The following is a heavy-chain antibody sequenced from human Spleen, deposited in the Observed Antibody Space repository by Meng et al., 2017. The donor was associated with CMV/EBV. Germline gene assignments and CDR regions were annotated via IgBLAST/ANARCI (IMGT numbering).Heavy chain of an antibody. J-gene: IGHJ4*02. CDR1: SSDFS. CDR3: ARGVVTYYDVFTGFSLGFDH. CDR2: VYHSGNT. D-gene: IGHD3-9*01. Sequence: SSDFSWSWIRQPPGKGLEWIGYVYHSGNTYYNPTLKGRVAISIDRSKNQFSLNLHSATAADTAVYYCARGVVTYYDVFTGFSLGFDHWGLGTLVTVSS. V-gene: IGHV4-30-2*01.